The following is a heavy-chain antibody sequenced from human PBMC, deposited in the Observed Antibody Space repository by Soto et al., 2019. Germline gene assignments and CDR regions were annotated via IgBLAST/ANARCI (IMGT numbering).Heavy chain of an antibody. CDR3: SRGRGRDFYKFLYYPYGMGV. CDR1: GFTFSSYS. CDR2: ISSSSSYI. D-gene: IGHD1-1*01. Sequence: PGGSLRLSCAASGFTFSSYSMNWVRQAPGKGLEWVSSISSSSSYIYYADSVKGRFTISRDNAKNSLYLQMNSLRAEDTAVYYCSRGRGRDFYKFLYYPYGMGVRGPRTT. V-gene: IGHV3-21*01. J-gene: IGHJ6*01.